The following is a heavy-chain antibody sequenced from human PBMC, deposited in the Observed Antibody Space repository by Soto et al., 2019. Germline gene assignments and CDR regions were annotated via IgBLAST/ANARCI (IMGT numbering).Heavy chain of an antibody. J-gene: IGHJ6*03. CDR2: IKGDNGNT. V-gene: IGHV1-3*01. D-gene: IGHD4-17*01. CDR3: ARARTTATKFSSYYYMDV. Sequence: QAQLVQSGAEVKKPGASVKVSCKASGYTFTSFAMHWVRQAPGQRFEWMGWIKGDNGNTRFSQKSQDRVTITRDTSASTVYMELTSLRFENTAVYYCARARTTATKFSSYYYMDVWGKRTTVTVSS. CDR1: GYTFTSFA.